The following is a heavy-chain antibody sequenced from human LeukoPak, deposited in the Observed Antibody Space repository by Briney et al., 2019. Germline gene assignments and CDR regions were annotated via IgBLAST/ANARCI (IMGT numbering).Heavy chain of an antibody. D-gene: IGHD6-13*01. CDR1: GGSISSDY. J-gene: IGHJ4*02. Sequence: PSETLSLTCTVSGGSISSDYWSWIRQPPGKGLEWIGYIYFSGSTNYNPSLKSRVTISVDTSRNQFSLQLSSVTAADTAVYYCARTSHPHGSRWLFDYWGQGTLVTVSS. CDR3: ARTSHPHGSRWLFDY. V-gene: IGHV4-59*01. CDR2: IYFSGST.